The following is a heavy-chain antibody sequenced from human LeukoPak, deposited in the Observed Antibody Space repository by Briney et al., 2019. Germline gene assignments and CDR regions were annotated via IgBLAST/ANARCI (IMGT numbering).Heavy chain of an antibody. CDR1: GASIRSYY. J-gene: IGHJ3*02. D-gene: IGHD3-16*01. V-gene: IGHV4-59*01. Sequence: SETLSLTCSVSGASIRSYYWSWIRQPPGKGLEWIGYIYYSGSTNYNPSLKSRVTISVDTSKNQFSLKLSSVTAADTAVYYCARDLGGYDDAFDIWGQGTMVTVSS. CDR3: ARDLGGYDDAFDI. CDR2: IYYSGST.